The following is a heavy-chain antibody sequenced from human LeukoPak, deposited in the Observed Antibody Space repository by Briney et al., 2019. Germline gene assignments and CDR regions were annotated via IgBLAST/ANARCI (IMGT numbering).Heavy chain of an antibody. J-gene: IGHJ4*02. CDR3: AREGSSWYGWREGYFDY. Sequence: SETLSLTCTVSGGSISSYYWSWIRQPPGKGLEWIGYIYYSGSTNYNPSLKSRVTISVDTSKNQFSLELSSVTAADTAVYYCAREGSSWYGWREGYFDYWGQGTLVTVSS. V-gene: IGHV4-59*01. CDR2: IYYSGST. D-gene: IGHD6-13*01. CDR1: GGSISSYY.